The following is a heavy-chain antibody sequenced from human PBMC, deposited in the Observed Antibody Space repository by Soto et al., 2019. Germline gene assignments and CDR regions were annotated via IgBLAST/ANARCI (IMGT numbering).Heavy chain of an antibody. V-gene: IGHV1-69*12. Sequence: QVQLVQSGAEVKKPGSSVTVSCKASGGTFSSYTISWVRQAPGQGLEWMGGIIPIFGTANYEQKFQGRVTITADEATSTAYMELSSLRSVDTAVYYCARGNHRWLQWWYFDLWGRGTLVTVSS. CDR1: GGTFSSYT. D-gene: IGHD5-12*01. CDR2: IIPIFGTA. CDR3: ARGNHRWLQWWYFDL. J-gene: IGHJ2*01.